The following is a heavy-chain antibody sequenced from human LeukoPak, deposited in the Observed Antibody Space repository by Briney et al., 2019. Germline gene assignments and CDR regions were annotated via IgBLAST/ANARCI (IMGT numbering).Heavy chain of an antibody. CDR1: GFTFSSYA. V-gene: IGHV3-30*01. J-gene: IGHJ6*03. CDR3: ASAHRNENMDV. Sequence: GGSLRLSCAASGFTFSSYAMHWVRQAPGKGLEWVAVISYDGSNKYYADSVKGRFTISRDNSENTLYLQMNSLRAEDTAVYYCASAHRNENMDVWGKGTTVTVSS. CDR2: ISYDGSNK.